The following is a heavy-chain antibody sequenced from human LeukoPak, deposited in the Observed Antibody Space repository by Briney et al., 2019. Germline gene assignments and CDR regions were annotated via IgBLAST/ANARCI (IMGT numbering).Heavy chain of an antibody. D-gene: IGHD6-25*01. CDR2: IHHSGST. Sequence: SETLSLTCAVSGGXISSTTCWSWVRQSPGKGLEWIGEIHHSGSTNYNPSLKSRVTIAVDKSKNQFSLKVTSVTAADTAVYYCARDSPPPYSSACTACWFDPWGQGTLVTVSS. J-gene: IGHJ5*02. CDR1: GGXISSTTC. CDR3: ARDSPPPYSSACTACWFDP. V-gene: IGHV4-4*02.